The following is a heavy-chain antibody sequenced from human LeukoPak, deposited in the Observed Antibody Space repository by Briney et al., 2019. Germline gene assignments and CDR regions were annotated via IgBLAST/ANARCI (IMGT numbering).Heavy chain of an antibody. CDR2: INHSGST. Sequence: SETLSLTCAVYGGSFSGYYWSWIRQPPGKGLEWIGEINHSGSTNYNPSLKSRVTISVDTSKNQFSLKLSSVTAADTAVYYCARGLGSGWYLRYNWFDPWGQGTLVTVSS. V-gene: IGHV4-34*01. J-gene: IGHJ5*02. D-gene: IGHD6-19*01. CDR3: ARGLGSGWYLRYNWFDP. CDR1: GGSFSGYY.